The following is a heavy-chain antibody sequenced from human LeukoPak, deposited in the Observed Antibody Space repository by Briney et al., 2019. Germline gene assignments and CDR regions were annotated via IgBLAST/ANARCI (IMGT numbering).Heavy chain of an antibody. J-gene: IGHJ6*02. CDR3: ARLKLRYSYYYGVDV. V-gene: IGHV4-30-4*01. CDR1: GGSISSGDYY. CDR2: IYYSGST. D-gene: IGHD2-2*02. Sequence: PSETLPLTCTVAGGSISSGDYYWSWIRQPPGKGLECIGYIYYSGSTYYNPSLKSRVTISVDTSKNQFSLKLSSVTAADTAVYYCARLKLRYSYYYGVDVWGQGTTVTVSS.